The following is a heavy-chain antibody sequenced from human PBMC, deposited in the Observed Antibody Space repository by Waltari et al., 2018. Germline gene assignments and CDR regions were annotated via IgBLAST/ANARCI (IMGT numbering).Heavy chain of an antibody. CDR3: AKDLAMTTVTNYFDY. CDR2: IRGSGCST. V-gene: IGHV3-23*01. D-gene: IGHD4-17*01. J-gene: IGHJ4*02. Sequence: EVQLLESGGGLVQPGGSLRLSCAASGFTFSSYAMSWVRQDPGKVLEWVSAIRGSGCSTYYADSVKGRFTISRDNSKNTLYLQMNSLRAEDTAVYYCAKDLAMTTVTNYFDYWGQGTLVTVSS. CDR1: GFTFSSYA.